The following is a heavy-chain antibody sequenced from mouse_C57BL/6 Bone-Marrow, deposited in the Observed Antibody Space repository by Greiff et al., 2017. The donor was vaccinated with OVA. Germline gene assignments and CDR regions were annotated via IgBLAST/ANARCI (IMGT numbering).Heavy chain of an antibody. D-gene: IGHD1-1*01. V-gene: IGHV14-3*01. CDR1: GFNIKNTY. CDR3: ARGTTVVATNYFDY. CDR2: IDPANGNT. J-gene: IGHJ2*01. Sequence: EVMLVESVAELVRPGASVKLSCTASGFNIKNTYMHWVKQRPEQGLEWIGRIDPANGNTKYAPKFQGKATITADTSSNTAYLQLSSLTSEDTAIYYCARGTTVVATNYFDYWGQGTTLTVSS.